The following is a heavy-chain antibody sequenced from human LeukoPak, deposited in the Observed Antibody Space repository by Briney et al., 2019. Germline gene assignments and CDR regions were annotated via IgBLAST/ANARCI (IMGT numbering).Heavy chain of an antibody. CDR1: GFTFSSYA. D-gene: IGHD3-9*01. V-gene: IGHV3-30*04. CDR2: ISYDGSNK. Sequence: PGRSLRLSCAASGFTFSSYAMHWVRQAPGKGLEWVAVISYDGSNKYYADSVKGRFTISRDNSKNTLYLQMNSLRAEDTAVYYCARGSYYDILTGYYPFDYWGQGTLVTVSS. CDR3: ARGSYYDILTGYYPFDY. J-gene: IGHJ4*02.